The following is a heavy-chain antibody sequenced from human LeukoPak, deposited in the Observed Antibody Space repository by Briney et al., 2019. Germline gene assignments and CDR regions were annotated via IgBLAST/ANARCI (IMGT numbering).Heavy chain of an antibody. D-gene: IGHD5-18*01. CDR3: ARRWPARDTVMVSTMIKWYFDL. CDR1: GFTFSSYG. J-gene: IGHJ2*01. CDR2: ISYDGSNK. V-gene: IGHV3-30*03. Sequence: GGSLRLSCAASGFTFSSYGMHWVRQAPGKGLEWVAVISYDGSNKYYADSVKGRFTISRDNSKNTLYLQMNSLRAEDTAVYYCARRWPARDTVMVSTMIKWYFDLWGRGTLVTVSS.